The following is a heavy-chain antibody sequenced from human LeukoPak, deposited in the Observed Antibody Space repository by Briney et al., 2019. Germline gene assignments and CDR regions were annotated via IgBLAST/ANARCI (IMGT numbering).Heavy chain of an antibody. CDR3: ARDPTYYYDSSGPVWDFDY. J-gene: IGHJ4*02. Sequence: SETLSLTCAVYGGSFSGYYWSWIRQPPGKGLEWIGEINHSGSTNYNPSLKSRVTISVDTSKNQFSLKLSSVTAADTAVYYCARDPTYYYDSSGPVWDFDYWGQGTLVTVSS. CDR1: GGSFSGYY. D-gene: IGHD3-22*01. CDR2: INHSGST. V-gene: IGHV4-34*01.